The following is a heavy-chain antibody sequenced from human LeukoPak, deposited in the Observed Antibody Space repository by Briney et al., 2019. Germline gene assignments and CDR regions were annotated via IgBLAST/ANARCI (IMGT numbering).Heavy chain of an antibody. CDR1: GFTVSSNY. J-gene: IGHJ4*02. V-gene: IGHV3-53*01. D-gene: IGHD6-13*01. CDR3: ARDGGYSSSWYFIDY. CDR2: IYSGGST. Sequence: GGSLRLSCAASGFTVSSNYMSWVRQAPGKGLEWVSVIYSGGSTYYADSVKGRFTISRDNAKNSLYLQMNSLRAEDTAVYYCARDGGYSSSWYFIDYWGQGTLVTVSS.